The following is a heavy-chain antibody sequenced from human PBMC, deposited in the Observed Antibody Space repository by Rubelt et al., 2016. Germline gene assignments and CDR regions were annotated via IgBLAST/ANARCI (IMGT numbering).Heavy chain of an antibody. CDR1: GGSISSSSYY. D-gene: IGHD2-2*01. V-gene: IGHV4-39*01. J-gene: IGHJ6*03. CDR2: IYYSGST. Sequence: QLQLQESGPGLVKPSETLSLTCTVSGGSISSSSYYWGWIRQPPGKGLEWIGSIYYSGSTYYNPSLKSRVTISVDTSKNQFALELRCVTAADTAVYYCARARVPAAIFHYMDVWGKGTTVTVSS. CDR3: ARARVPAAIFHYMDV.